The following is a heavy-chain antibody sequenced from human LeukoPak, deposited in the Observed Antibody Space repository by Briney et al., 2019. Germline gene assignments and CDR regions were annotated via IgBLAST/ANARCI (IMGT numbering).Heavy chain of an antibody. J-gene: IGHJ4*02. V-gene: IGHV3-23*01. D-gene: IGHD1-1*01. CDR1: GFTFSGYA. CDR3: PKVRLETIGGRGFDY. Sequence: GGSLRLSCAASGFTFSGYAMNWVRQAPGKGLDWAPAITGSGGSTYYADSVKRRFTLSRDNSKNPLFLQLNSLTADATAVSSRPKVRLETIGGRGFDYWGQGTLVTVSS. CDR2: ITGSGGST.